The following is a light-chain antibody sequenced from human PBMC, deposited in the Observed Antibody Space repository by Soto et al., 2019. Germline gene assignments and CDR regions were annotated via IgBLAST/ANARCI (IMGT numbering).Light chain of an antibody. Sequence: QSALTQPASVSGSPGQSITISCTGTSSDVGNYKYVSWYQQHPGKAPKLMIYEVSNRPSGVSNRFSGSKSGNTASLTISGLQAEDETDYYCCSYAGRYALWVFGGGTKLTVL. V-gene: IGLV2-14*01. CDR3: CSYAGRYALWV. J-gene: IGLJ3*02. CDR1: SSDVGNYKY. CDR2: EVS.